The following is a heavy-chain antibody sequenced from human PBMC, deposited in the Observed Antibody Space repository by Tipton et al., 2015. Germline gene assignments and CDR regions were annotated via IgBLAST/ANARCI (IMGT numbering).Heavy chain of an antibody. V-gene: IGHV4-61*01. J-gene: IGHJ6*02. Sequence: LRLSCTVSGGSVSTSNYYWGWIRQSPGKGLEWIGYISYSGGTHYNPSLKRRVTISLDTSKNQFSLTLNSVTAADTAVYYCARDLEHGMDVWGQGTTVTVSS. D-gene: IGHD5-24*01. CDR3: ARDLEHGMDV. CDR1: GGSVSTSNYY. CDR2: ISYSGGT.